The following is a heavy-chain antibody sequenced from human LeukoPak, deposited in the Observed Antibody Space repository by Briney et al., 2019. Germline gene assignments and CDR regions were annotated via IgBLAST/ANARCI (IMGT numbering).Heavy chain of an antibody. J-gene: IGHJ4*02. CDR3: ARFVSGRLDY. CDR2: TYYRSKWSN. CDR1: GDSVSSNSAT. Sequence: SQTLSLTCAISGDSVSSNSATWDWIRQSPSRGLKWLGRTYYRSKWSNEYELSAKSRIIIDPDTSKNQFSLQLNSVTPEDTAIYYCARFVSGRLDYWGQGSLVAVSS. V-gene: IGHV6-1*01. D-gene: IGHD6-19*01.